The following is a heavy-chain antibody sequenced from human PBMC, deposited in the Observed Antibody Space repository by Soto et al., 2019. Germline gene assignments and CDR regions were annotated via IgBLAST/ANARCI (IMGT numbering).Heavy chain of an antibody. CDR1: GYPFTSYS. Sequence: QVQLVQSGAEAKKPGASVNVSCKASGYPFTSYSISWVRQAPGQGLEWMGWISTYNGDTNYARNVQGRVSMTRDTSTNTVYLEMRSLRSDDTAVYYCAREGGYRSGWFDYWGQGTPVTVSS. CDR2: ISTYNGDT. CDR3: AREGGYRSGWFDY. D-gene: IGHD6-19*01. V-gene: IGHV1-18*01. J-gene: IGHJ4*02.